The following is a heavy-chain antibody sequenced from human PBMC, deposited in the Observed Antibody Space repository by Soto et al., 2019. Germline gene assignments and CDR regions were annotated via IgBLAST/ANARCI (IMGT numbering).Heavy chain of an antibody. CDR3: VGDFPHNWFE. D-gene: IGHD1-1*01. Sequence: EVQLVESGGGLVQPGESLRLSCAASGFTFSDYWMHWVRQAPGKGLVWVSRINRDGRDTVYADSVKGRFTISRDNARNTVYLQMNSLRVEDTAVYFCVGDFPHNWFEWGQGTLVTVSS. CDR2: INRDGRDT. V-gene: IGHV3-74*01. J-gene: IGHJ4*02. CDR1: GFTFSDYW.